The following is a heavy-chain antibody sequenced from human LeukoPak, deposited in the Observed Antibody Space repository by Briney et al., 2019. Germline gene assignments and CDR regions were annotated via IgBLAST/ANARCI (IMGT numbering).Heavy chain of an antibody. CDR1: GFTLSSYS. CDR3: ARASSKQLAGYLPDGFDI. V-gene: IGHV3-21*01. Sequence: GGSLRLSCAASGFTLSSYSMNWVRQAPGKGLEWVSSISSSGTYVYYADSVKGRFTISRDNAKNSLSLQMNSLRADDAAVYYCARASSKQLAGYLPDGFDIWGQGTMVTVSS. CDR2: ISSSGTYV. J-gene: IGHJ3*02. D-gene: IGHD3-9*01.